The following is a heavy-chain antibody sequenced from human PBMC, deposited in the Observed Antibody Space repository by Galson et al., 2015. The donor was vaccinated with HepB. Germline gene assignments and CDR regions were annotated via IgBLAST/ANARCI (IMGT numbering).Heavy chain of an antibody. CDR1: GFAFSYYA. CDR2: ISGGGVTT. CDR3: AKGERSCSSTTCWYYFDY. D-gene: IGHD2-2*01. V-gene: IGHV3-23*01. Sequence: LRLSCAASGFAFSYYAMTWVRQAPGKGLEWVSGISGGGVTTHYADSVKGRFTISRDNSKNTLNLQMNSLRAEDTALYYCAKGERSCSSTTCWYYFDYWGQGTLVTVSS. J-gene: IGHJ4*02.